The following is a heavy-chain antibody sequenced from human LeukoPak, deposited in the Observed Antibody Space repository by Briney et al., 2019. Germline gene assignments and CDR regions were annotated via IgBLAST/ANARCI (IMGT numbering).Heavy chain of an antibody. V-gene: IGHV1-8*03. CDR3: ARGRSTGYPYYFEY. J-gene: IGHJ4*02. Sequence: GAAVKVSCKASAYTFTSYDINWVRQATGQGLEWMGWMNPNSGSKGYAQQFQGRVTITRNTSISTAYMELSGLRSEDTAVYYCARGRSTGYPYYFEYWGQGTLVTVSS. D-gene: IGHD5-12*01. CDR2: MNPNSGSK. CDR1: AYTFTSYD.